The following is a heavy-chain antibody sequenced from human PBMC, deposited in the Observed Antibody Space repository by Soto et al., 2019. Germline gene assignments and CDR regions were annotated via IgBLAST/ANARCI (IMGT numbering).Heavy chain of an antibody. J-gene: IGHJ6*03. Sequence: SETLSLTCAVYGGSFSGYYWSWIRQPPGKGLEWIGEINHSGSTNYNPSLKSRVTISVDTSKNQFSLKLSSVTAADTAVYYCAGISSDYYYYYYMDVWGKGTTVTVSS. D-gene: IGHD6-6*01. CDR2: INHSGST. CDR3: AGISSDYYYYYYMDV. V-gene: IGHV4-34*01. CDR1: GGSFSGYY.